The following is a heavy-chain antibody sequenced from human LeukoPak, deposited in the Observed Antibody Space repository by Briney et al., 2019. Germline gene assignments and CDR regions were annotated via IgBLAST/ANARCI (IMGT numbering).Heavy chain of an antibody. D-gene: IGHD1-1*01. CDR1: GGSFSGYY. Sequence: PSETLSLTCAVYGGSFSGYYWSWIRQPPGKGLEWIGEINHSGSTNYNPSLKSRVTISVDTSKNQFSLKLSSVTAADTAVYYCARGSRVNWNQGLDPWGQGTLVTASS. CDR3: ARGSRVNWNQGLDP. CDR2: INHSGST. J-gene: IGHJ5*02. V-gene: IGHV4-34*01.